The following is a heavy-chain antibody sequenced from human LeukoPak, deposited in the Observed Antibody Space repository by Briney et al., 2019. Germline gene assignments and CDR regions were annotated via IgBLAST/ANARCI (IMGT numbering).Heavy chain of an antibody. D-gene: IGHD3-10*01. CDR1: GFTFSSYA. V-gene: IGHV3-30*04. CDR2: ISYGGSNK. J-gene: IGHJ4*02. Sequence: GGSLRLSCAASGFTFSSYAMHWVRQAPGKGLEWVAVISYGGSNKYYADSVKGRFTISRDNSKNTLYLQMNSLRAEDTAVYYCARDGEDYYGSGSYPDYWGQGTLVTVSS. CDR3: ARDGEDYYGSGSYPDY.